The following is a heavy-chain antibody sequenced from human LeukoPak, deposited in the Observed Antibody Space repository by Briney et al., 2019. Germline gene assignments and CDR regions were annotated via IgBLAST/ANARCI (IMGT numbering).Heavy chain of an antibody. J-gene: IGHJ6*03. CDR3: ARVLRYCSGGNCYSGGLGYMDV. V-gene: IGHV4-39*07. CDR1: GGSISSSSYY. D-gene: IGHD2-15*01. Sequence: SETLSLTCTVSGGSISSSSYYWGWIRQPPGKGLEWIGSIYYSGSTYYNPSLKRRVTISVDTSKNQFSLKLSSVTAADTAVYYCARVLRYCSGGNCYSGGLGYMDVWGKGTTVTISS. CDR2: IYYSGST.